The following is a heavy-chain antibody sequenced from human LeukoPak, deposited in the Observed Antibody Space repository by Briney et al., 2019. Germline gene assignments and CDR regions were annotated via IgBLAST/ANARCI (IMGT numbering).Heavy chain of an antibody. CDR1: GGTFSSYA. V-gene: IGHV1-69*05. Sequence: GASVKVSCKASGGTFSSYAISWVRQAPGLGLEWMGGIIPIFGTVNYAQKFQGRVSIATDESTSTAYMELSSLRSEDTAVYYCARGGHRYYDILTGYFFHSYFDYCGQGTLVTVSS. CDR3: ARGGHRYYDILTGYFFHSYFDY. CDR2: IIPIFGTV. D-gene: IGHD3-9*01. J-gene: IGHJ4*02.